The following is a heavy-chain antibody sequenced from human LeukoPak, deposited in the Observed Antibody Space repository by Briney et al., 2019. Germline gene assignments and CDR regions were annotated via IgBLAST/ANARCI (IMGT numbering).Heavy chain of an antibody. CDR3: AREVVTLDFVY. V-gene: IGHV3-30-3*01. CDR2: ISYDGSNK. Sequence: GGSLRLSCAASGFTFSSYAMHWVRQAPGKGLEWVAVISYDGSNKYYADSVKGRFTISRDNSKNTLYLQMNSLRAEDTAVYYCAREVVTLDFVYWGQGTLVTVSS. J-gene: IGHJ4*02. D-gene: IGHD4-23*01. CDR1: GFTFSSYA.